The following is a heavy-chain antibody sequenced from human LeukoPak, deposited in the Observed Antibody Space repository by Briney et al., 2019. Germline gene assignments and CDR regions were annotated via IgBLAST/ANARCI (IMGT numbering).Heavy chain of an antibody. CDR2: ISSSGST. J-gene: IGHJ5*02. CDR1: GDSISSGDYY. CDR3: ARDYYDSSGYSAEWFDP. V-gene: IGHV4-61*02. Sequence: SQTLSLTCTVSGDSISSGDYYWSWIRQPAGKGLEWIGRISSSGSTNYNPSLKSRVTVSVDTSKNLFFLKLSSVTAADTAVYYCARDYYDSSGYSAEWFDPWGQGTLVTDSS. D-gene: IGHD3-22*01.